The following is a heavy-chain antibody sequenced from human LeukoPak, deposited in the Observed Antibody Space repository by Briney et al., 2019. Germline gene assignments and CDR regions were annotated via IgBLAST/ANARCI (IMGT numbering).Heavy chain of an antibody. CDR2: ISAYNGNT. CDR3: ARDTEYSSGWSEDY. J-gene: IGHJ4*02. V-gene: IGHV1-18*01. CDR1: GYTFTSYG. Sequence: ASVKVSCKASGYTFTSYGISWVRQAPGRGLEWMGWISAYNGNTNYAQKLQGRVTMTTDTSTSTAYMELRSLRSDDTAVYYCARDTEYSSGWSEDYWGQGTLVTVSS. D-gene: IGHD6-19*01.